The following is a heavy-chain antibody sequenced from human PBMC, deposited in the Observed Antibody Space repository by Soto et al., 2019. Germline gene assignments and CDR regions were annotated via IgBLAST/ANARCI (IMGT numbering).Heavy chain of an antibody. CDR2: ISGIGGST. V-gene: IGHV3-23*01. D-gene: IGHD6-13*01. CDR1: GFTFTDYA. J-gene: IGHJ4*02. CDR3: ARGSSGYISSWYYFDY. Sequence: SLRLSCAASGFTFTDYALSWVRQAPGKGLEWVATISGIGGSTYLADSVKGRLSISRDNSKNTVSLLMNSLRAEDTAVYFCARGSSGYISSWYYFDYWGRGTLVTVSS.